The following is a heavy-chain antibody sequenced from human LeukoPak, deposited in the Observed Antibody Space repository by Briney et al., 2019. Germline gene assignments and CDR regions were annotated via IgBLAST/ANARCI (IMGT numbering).Heavy chain of an antibody. Sequence: GASVKVSCKASGYTFNRSGINWVRQAPGQGLEWMGWISGYNGNTNYPQKFQGRVTMTTDTSTSTAYMEVRGLRSDDTAVYYCARDYVDDIPMIKDYWGQGTLVAVSS. CDR1: GYTFNRSG. V-gene: IGHV1-18*01. CDR2: ISGYNGNT. D-gene: IGHD2-8*01. CDR3: ARDYVDDIPMIKDY. J-gene: IGHJ4*02.